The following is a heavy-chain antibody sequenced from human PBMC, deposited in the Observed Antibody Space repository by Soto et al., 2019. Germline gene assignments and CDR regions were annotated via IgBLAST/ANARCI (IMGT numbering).Heavy chain of an antibody. V-gene: IGHV4-30-4*08. D-gene: IGHD2-15*01. CDR3: AREVYCSGGSCYNNYFDP. Sequence: STTLSLITTVSGASVCRGYFFYSWIRQPPRKGLEWIGYIYHSGSTYYNPSLKSRVTISVDTSKNQFSLKLSSVTAADTAVYYCAREVYCSGGSCYNNYFDPWGQGTLVT. CDR1: GASVCRGYFF. CDR2: IYHSGST. J-gene: IGHJ5*02.